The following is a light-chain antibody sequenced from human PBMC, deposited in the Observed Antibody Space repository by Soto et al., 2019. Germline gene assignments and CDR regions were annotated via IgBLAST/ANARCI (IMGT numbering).Light chain of an antibody. V-gene: IGLV2-14*01. Sequence: QSALTQPASVSGSPGQSITISCTGTSSDVGGYNYVSWHQQHPGKAPKLMIYDVSNRPSGVSNRFSGSKSGNTASLTISGLQAEDESVYYCSSYTSSSTLDVVFGGGTQLTVL. CDR1: SSDVGGYNY. CDR3: SSYTSSSTLDVV. J-gene: IGLJ2*01. CDR2: DVS.